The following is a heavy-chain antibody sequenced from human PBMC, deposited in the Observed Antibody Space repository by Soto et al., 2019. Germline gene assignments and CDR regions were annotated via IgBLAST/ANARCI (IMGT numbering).Heavy chain of an antibody. CDR2: MNPNSRNT. CDR1: GYTFTSYN. V-gene: IGHV1-8*01. Sequence: QVQLVQSGAEVKKPGASVKVSCKASGYTFTSYNINWVRQATGQGLEWMGWMNPNSRNTGYAQKFQGRVTMTRDTSTSTASLQLSSLRSEARAVYYFAGPWNKQWGQGTLVTVAA. J-gene: IGHJ4*02. D-gene: IGHD1-1*01. CDR3: AGPWNKQ.